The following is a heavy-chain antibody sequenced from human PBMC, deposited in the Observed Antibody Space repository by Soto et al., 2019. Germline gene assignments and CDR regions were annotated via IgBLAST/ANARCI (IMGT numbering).Heavy chain of an antibody. V-gene: IGHV1-46*01. CDR1: GYTFTHYH. CDR2: INPSGGST. J-gene: IGHJ1*01. Sequence: ASVKVSCKTSGYTFTHYHVYWVRQAPGRGLEWLGMINPSGGSTTYAQNLQGRVTMTRDTSTNTVYMELSSLRSEDTAVYYCAREAINSSGYSRYFQHWGQGTLVTVSS. CDR3: AREAINSSGYSRYFQH. D-gene: IGHD3-22*01.